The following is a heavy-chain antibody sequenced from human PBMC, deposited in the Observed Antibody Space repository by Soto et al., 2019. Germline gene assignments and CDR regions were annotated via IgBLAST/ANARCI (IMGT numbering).Heavy chain of an antibody. J-gene: IGHJ5*02. CDR3: VRDGTKTLRDWFDP. CDR1: GASISGFY. V-gene: IGHV4-4*07. Sequence: SETLSLTCTVSGASISGFYWSWIRKSAGKGLEWIGCIYATGTTDYNPSLKSRVMMSVDTSKKQFSLKLRSVTAADTAVYYCVRDGTKTLRDWFDPWGQGISVTVSS. CDR2: IYATGTT. D-gene: IGHD1-1*01.